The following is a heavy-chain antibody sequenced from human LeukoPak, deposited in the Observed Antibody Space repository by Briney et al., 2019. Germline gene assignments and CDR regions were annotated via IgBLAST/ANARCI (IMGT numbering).Heavy chain of an antibody. Sequence: PSETLSLTCSVSNGAVKNYYWTWIRQPPGQGLEWIGNFLYSGTTTYRASLDSRLIISVDNSKNTVSLRLFSVTAADTAVYYCATLVYSGSRYHFDTWGQGTLVTVSS. CDR2: FLYSGTT. J-gene: IGHJ4*02. V-gene: IGHV4-59*02. CDR1: NGAVKNYY. D-gene: IGHD1-26*01. CDR3: ATLVYSGSRYHFDT.